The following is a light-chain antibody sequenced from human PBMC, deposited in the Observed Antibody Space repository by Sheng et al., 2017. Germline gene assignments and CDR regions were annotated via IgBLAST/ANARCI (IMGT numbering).Light chain of an antibody. CDR3: QQYTTSPEWT. Sequence: EIVLTQSPGTLSLSPGERATLSCRASQSVSSIYLAWYQQKPGQAPRLLIYGASSRATGIPDRFSGSGSGTDFTLTISRLEPEDFAVYYCQQYTTSPEWTFGQGTKVEMK. J-gene: IGKJ1*01. CDR2: GAS. V-gene: IGKV3-20*01. CDR1: QSVSSIY.